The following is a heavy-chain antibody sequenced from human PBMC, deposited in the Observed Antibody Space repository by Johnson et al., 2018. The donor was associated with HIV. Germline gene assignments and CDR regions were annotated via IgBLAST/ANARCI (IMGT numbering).Heavy chain of an antibody. CDR1: GFTFNSYA. V-gene: IGHV3-23*04. D-gene: IGHD6-13*01. CDR3: AKDRWVWVVDAFDI. CDR2: VSGSGDDP. Sequence: MLLVESGGGLVQPGGSLRLSCAASGFTFNSYAMTWVRQAPGKGLEWVSSVSGSGDDPYYADSVKGRFTISRDNSKNTLYLQMNSLRAEDTAVYYCAKDRWVWVVDAFDIGGQGTMVTVSS. J-gene: IGHJ3*02.